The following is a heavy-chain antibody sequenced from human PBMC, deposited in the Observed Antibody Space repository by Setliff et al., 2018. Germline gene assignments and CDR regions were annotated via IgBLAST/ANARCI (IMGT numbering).Heavy chain of an antibody. CDR2: ISGYNGNT. D-gene: IGHD6-19*01. J-gene: IGHJ3*02. Sequence: ASVKVSCKTSGYTFINYGLSWMRQAPGQGLEWMGWISGYNGNTDYAQNLQGRVTMTIDTSTSTAYMELRSLRSDDTAVYYCARDEGGAVAGTGIWGQGTMVTVSS. V-gene: IGHV1-18*01. CDR3: ARDEGGAVAGTGI. CDR1: GYTFINYG.